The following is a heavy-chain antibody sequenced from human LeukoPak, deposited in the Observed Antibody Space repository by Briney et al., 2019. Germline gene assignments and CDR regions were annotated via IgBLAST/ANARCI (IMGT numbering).Heavy chain of an antibody. J-gene: IGHJ6*03. CDR2: ISSSGSTT. CDR3: ARYQGQQLVRGYYYCYMEV. CDR1: GFTFSSYE. V-gene: IGHV3-48*03. D-gene: IGHD6-13*01. Sequence: PGGSLRLSCAASGFTFSSYEMSWVRQAPGKGLEWASYISSSGSTTYYADCVKGRFNISRDKVKKSVYLQMNSLRAEDTGLYYCARYQGQQLVRGYYYCYMEVWRKGTTVSVSS.